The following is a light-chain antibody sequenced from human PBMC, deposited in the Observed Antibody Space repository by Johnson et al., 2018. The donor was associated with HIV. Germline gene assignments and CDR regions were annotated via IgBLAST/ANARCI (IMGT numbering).Light chain of an antibody. V-gene: IGLV1-51*01. Sequence: QSILTQPPSVSAAPGQRVTISCSGSTSNIGNNYVSWYQQLPGTVPKLLIYDNNKRPSGIPDRFSGSKSGTSATLGITGLQTGDEADYYCGTWDSSLSSYVFGIGTKVTVL. CDR3: GTWDSSLSSYV. J-gene: IGLJ1*01. CDR2: DNN. CDR1: TSNIGNNY.